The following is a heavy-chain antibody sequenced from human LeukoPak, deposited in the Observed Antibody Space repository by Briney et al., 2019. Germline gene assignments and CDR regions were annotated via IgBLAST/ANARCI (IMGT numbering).Heavy chain of an antibody. V-gene: IGHV3-30*02. CDR1: GFTFSSFG. CDR2: IRNEGDIK. Sequence: GGSLRLSCAASGFTFSSFGMDWVRQAPGKGLEWVAFIRNEGDIKYYADSVKGRFTISRDNSKNTLYLQMNSLRDEDTAVYYCAKDVPVAYFDYWGQGTLVIVSS. J-gene: IGHJ4*02. CDR3: AKDVPVAYFDY. D-gene: IGHD2-2*01.